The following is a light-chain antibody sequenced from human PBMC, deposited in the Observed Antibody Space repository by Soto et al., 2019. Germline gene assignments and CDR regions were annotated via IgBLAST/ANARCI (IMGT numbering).Light chain of an antibody. CDR2: DVT. J-gene: IGLJ1*01. CDR1: SRDVGGYNY. V-gene: IGLV2-14*01. CDR3: SSFTLSTYV. Sequence: QSALTQPASVSGCPGQSITISCTGTSRDVGGYNYVSWYQHYPDKAPKLIIYDVTSRPSGVSDRFSGSKSGNTASLTISGLQPEDEAHYYCSSFTLSTYVFGSGTKVTVL.